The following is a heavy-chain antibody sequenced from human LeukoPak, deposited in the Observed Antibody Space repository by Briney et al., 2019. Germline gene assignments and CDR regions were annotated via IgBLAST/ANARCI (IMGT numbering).Heavy chain of an antibody. CDR1: GFTFSNYG. D-gene: IGHD1-7*01. J-gene: IGHJ4*02. CDR2: LIGNDGTT. Sequence: GGSLRLSCAASGFTFSNYGMHWVRQAPGKGLQWVSSLIGNDGTTYYADSVKGRFTISRDSSKNTLYLQMNSLRAEDTAIYYCARTILCDYWGQGTLVTVSS. CDR3: ARTILCDY. V-gene: IGHV3-23*01.